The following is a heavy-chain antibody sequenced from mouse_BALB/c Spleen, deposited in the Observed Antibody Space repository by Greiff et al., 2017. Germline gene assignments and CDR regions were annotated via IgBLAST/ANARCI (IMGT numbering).Heavy chain of an antibody. D-gene: IGHD1-1*01. J-gene: IGHJ4*01. Sequence: QVTLKESGPDLVAPSQSLSITCTVSGFSLTSYGVHWVRQPPGKGLEWLVVIWSDGSTTYNSALKSRLSISKDNSKSQVFLKMNSLQTDDTAMYYCARQDYYGSAMDYWGQGTSVTVSS. CDR3: ARQDYYGSAMDY. CDR1: GFSLTSYG. V-gene: IGHV2-6-2*01. CDR2: IWSDGST.